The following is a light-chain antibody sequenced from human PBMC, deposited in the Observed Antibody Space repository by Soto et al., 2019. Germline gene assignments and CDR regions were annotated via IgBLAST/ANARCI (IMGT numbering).Light chain of an antibody. J-gene: IGKJ3*01. Sequence: EMVMTQSPATLSVSPGERATLSCRASQSVSSNLAWYQQKPGQAPRLLIYGASTRATGIPARFSGSGSGTGFTLTISSLQSEDFAVYYRQQYNNWPFTFGPGTKVDIK. CDR1: QSVSSN. V-gene: IGKV3-15*01. CDR2: GAS. CDR3: QQYNNWPFT.